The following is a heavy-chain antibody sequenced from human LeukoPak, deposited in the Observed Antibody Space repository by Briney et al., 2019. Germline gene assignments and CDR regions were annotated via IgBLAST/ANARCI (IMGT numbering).Heavy chain of an antibody. D-gene: IGHD3-16*01. Sequence: RGSLRLSCAASGFTFDDYGMSRVRQVSGKGLEWVSGINWNGGSTGYADSVKGRFTISRDNAKNSLYLQMDSLRAEDTALYYCARWASKGGMDVWGKETTVTVSS. CDR3: ARWASKGGMDV. CDR2: INWNGGST. V-gene: IGHV3-20*04. J-gene: IGHJ6*04. CDR1: GFTFDDYG.